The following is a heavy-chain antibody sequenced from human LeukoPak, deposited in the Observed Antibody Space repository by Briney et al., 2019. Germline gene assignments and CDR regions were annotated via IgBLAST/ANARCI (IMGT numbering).Heavy chain of an antibody. CDR1: GYIFTGYY. CDR3: AIRIAAAAQSPGFDP. J-gene: IGHJ5*02. V-gene: IGHV1-2*02. CDR2: INPNSGDT. Sequence: GASVKVSCKASGYIFTGYYMHWVRQAPGQGLEWMGWINPNSGDTNYAQKFQGRVTMTRDTSISTAYMELSRLRSEDTAVYYCAIRIAAAAQSPGFDPWGQGTLVTVSS. D-gene: IGHD6-13*01.